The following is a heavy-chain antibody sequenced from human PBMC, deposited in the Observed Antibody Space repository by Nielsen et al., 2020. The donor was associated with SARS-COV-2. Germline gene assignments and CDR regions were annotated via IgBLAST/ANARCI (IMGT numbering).Heavy chain of an antibody. CDR1: GGTSNTYA. J-gene: IGHJ4*02. CDR3: ARGDMAREGDADY. D-gene: IGHD5-24*01. V-gene: IGHV1-69*04. CDR2: IIPILGVP. Sequence: SVKVSCKASGGTSNTYAITWVRQAPGQGLEWMGRIIPILGVPSSAQKFQGRVTISADKSTSTAYMELSSLTSEDTAVYYCARGDMAREGDADYWGQGTLVTVSS.